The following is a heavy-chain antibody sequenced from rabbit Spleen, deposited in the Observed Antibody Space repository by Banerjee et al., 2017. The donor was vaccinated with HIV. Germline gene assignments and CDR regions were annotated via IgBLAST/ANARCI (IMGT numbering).Heavy chain of an antibody. Sequence: QSLEESGGDLVKPGASLTLTCTASGVSFSTNHYMCWVRQAPGKGLEWIACIEGGSSGSTYYASWAKGRFTISKTSSTTVTLQMTSLTAADTATYFCARDSGSGHYIDVLFNLWGPGTLVTVS. V-gene: IGHV1S40*01. CDR3: ARDSGSGHYIDVLFNL. CDR2: IEGGSSGST. J-gene: IGHJ4*01. D-gene: IGHD1-1*01. CDR1: GVSFSTNHY.